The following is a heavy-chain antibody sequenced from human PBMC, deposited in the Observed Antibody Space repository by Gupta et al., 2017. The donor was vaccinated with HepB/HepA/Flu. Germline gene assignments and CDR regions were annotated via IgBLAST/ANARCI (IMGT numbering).Heavy chain of an antibody. V-gene: IGHV4-31*03. CDR1: GGSISSGGYY. CDR2: IYYSGST. D-gene: IGHD2-15*01. J-gene: IGHJ6*02. Sequence: QVQLQESGPGLVKPSQTLSLTCTVSGGSISSGGYYWSWIRQPPGKGLEWIGYIYYSGSTYYNPSLKSRVTISVDTSKNQFSLKLSSVTAADTAVYYCARDGYCSGGSCLRYYYYGMDVWGQGTTVTVSS. CDR3: ARDGYCSGGSCLRYYYYGMDV.